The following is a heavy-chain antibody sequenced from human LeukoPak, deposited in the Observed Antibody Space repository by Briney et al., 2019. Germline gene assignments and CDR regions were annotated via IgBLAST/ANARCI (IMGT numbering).Heavy chain of an antibody. CDR1: GYTFTKYG. Sequence: GASVKVSCKASGYTFTKYGITWVRQAPGQGLEWMGWISTYNGNTNYAQKLQGRVTMTSDTSTSTAYMELRSLRSDDTAVYYCARVIQGEYSSSSEDYWGQGTLVTVSS. J-gene: IGHJ4*02. V-gene: IGHV1-18*01. CDR3: ARVIQGEYSSSSEDY. D-gene: IGHD6-6*01. CDR2: ISTYNGNT.